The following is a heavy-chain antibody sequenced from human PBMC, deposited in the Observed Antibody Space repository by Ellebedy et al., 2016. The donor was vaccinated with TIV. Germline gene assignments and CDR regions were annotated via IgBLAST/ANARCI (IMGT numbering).Heavy chain of an antibody. CDR2: ISSSSSYI. Sequence: GGSLRLSXAASGFTFSSYSMNWVRQAPGKGLEWVSSISSSSSYIYYADSVKGRFTISRDNAKNSLYLQMNSLRAEDTAVYYCARDPQHGMDVWGQGTTVTVSS. CDR3: ARDPQHGMDV. J-gene: IGHJ6*02. V-gene: IGHV3-21*01. D-gene: IGHD2-2*01. CDR1: GFTFSSYS.